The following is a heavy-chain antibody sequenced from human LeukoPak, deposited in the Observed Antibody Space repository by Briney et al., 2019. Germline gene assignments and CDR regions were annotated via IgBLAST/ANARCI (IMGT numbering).Heavy chain of an antibody. V-gene: IGHV1-69*10. CDR3: AREAPRAKTTDY. J-gene: IGHJ4*02. Sequence: SVKFSCKASGGTYSGYAINWVRQAPGQGVEWMGRIIPILGTANYAQKFQGRVTITADKSTSIAYMELSSLRSEDTAVYYCAREAPRAKTTDYWGQGTLVTVSS. CDR1: GGTYSGYA. CDR2: IIPILGTA. D-gene: IGHD1-1*01.